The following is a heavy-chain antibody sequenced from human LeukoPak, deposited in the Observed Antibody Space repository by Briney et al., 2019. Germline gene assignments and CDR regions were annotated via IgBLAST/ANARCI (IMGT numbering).Heavy chain of an antibody. CDR1: GFTFSSYG. CDR2: ISGSGGST. D-gene: IGHD5-24*01. V-gene: IGHV3-23*01. Sequence: PGGSLRLSCAAPGFTFSSYGMSWVRQAPGKGLEWVSAISGSGGSTYYADSVKGRFTISRDNSKNTLYLQMNSLRAEDTAVYYCAKSGYNRFDYWGQGTLVTVSS. CDR3: AKSGYNRFDY. J-gene: IGHJ4*02.